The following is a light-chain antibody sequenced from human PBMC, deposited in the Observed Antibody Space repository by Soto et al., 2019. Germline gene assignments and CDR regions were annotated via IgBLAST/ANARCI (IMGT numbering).Light chain of an antibody. CDR2: NNN. V-gene: IGLV1-44*01. CDR1: SSNIGSNI. Sequence: QAVVTQPPSASGTPGQRVTISCSGSSSNIGSNILNWYQQLPGTAPKLLIFNNNQRPSGVPDRFSGSKSGTSASLAISGLQSEDEADYYCAAWDDSLTGVIFGGGTKLTVL. J-gene: IGLJ2*01. CDR3: AAWDDSLTGVI.